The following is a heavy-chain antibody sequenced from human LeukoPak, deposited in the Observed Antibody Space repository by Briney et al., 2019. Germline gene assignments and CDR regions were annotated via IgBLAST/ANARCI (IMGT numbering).Heavy chain of an antibody. V-gene: IGHV3-21*01. CDR3: ARDGSSGSINYYYYGMDV. J-gene: IGHJ6*02. D-gene: IGHD6-19*01. Sequence: GGSLRLSCAASGFTFSSYSMNWVRQAPGKGLEWVSSISSSSSYIYYADSVKGRFTISRDNAKNSLYLQMNSLRAEDTAVYYCARDGSSGSINYYYYGMDVWGQGTTVTVSS. CDR2: ISSSSSYI. CDR1: GFTFSSYS.